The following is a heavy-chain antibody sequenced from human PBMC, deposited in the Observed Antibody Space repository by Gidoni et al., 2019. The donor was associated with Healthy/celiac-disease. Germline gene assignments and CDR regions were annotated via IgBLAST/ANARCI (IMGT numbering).Heavy chain of an antibody. CDR2: IIPILGIA. J-gene: IGHJ3*02. CDR3: ARWARADDAFDI. V-gene: IGHV1-69*09. CDR1: GGTFSSYA. Sequence: QVQLVQSGAEVTKPASSVKVSCKASGGTFSSYAISWVRQAPGQGLEWMGRIIPILGIANDAQKFQGRVTITADKSTSTAYMELSSLRSEDTAVYYCARWARADDAFDIWGQGTMVTVSS.